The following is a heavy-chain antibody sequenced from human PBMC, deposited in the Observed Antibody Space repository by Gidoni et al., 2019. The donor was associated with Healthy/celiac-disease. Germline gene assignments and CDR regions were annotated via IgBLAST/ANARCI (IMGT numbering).Heavy chain of an antibody. V-gene: IGHV3-30*18. CDR2: ISYDGSNK. Sequence: QAQLVESGGGVVQPGRSLRPSCAASRLPLSSYGMHWVRQAPGKGLEWVAVISYDGSNKYYADAVKGRFTISRDNSKNTLYLQMNSMRAEDTAVYYCAKEDTASYYYDGMDVWGQGTTVTVSS. J-gene: IGHJ6*02. D-gene: IGHD5-18*01. CDR1: RLPLSSYG. CDR3: AKEDTASYYYDGMDV.